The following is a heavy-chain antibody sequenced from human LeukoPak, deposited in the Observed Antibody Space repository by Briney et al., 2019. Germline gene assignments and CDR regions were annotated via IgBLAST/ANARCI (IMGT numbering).Heavy chain of an antibody. V-gene: IGHV3-30*03. CDR3: ARDHSGWSLDP. Sequence: GGSLRLSCAASGFTFSSSGMHWVRQAPGRGLEWVAVISYDGSHKYYVDSVKGRFTISRDNSKNTLYPQMNSLRAEDTAVYYCARDHSGWSLDPWGRGTLVTVSS. CDR2: ISYDGSHK. CDR1: GFTFSSSG. J-gene: IGHJ5*02. D-gene: IGHD6-19*01.